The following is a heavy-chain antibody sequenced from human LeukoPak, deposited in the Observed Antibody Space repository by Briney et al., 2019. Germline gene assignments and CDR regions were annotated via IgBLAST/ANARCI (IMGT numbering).Heavy chain of an antibody. V-gene: IGHV4-39*07. CDR2: IYYSGST. Sequence: SETLSLTCTVSGGSISSSNYYWGWIRQPPGKGLEWIGSIYYSGSTYYNPSLKSRVTISVDTSKNQFSLKLGSVTAADTAVYYCARALGRLSWFDPWGQGTLVTVSS. CDR3: ARALGRLSWFDP. D-gene: IGHD7-27*01. CDR1: GGSISSSNYY. J-gene: IGHJ5*02.